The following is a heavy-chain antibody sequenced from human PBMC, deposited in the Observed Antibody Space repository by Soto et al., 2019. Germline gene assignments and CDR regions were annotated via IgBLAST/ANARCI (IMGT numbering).Heavy chain of an antibody. D-gene: IGHD3-22*01. CDR2: IRSKANSCAT. V-gene: IGHV3-73*01. CDR3: TLYYYDSSGYYDYYYGMDV. J-gene: IGHJ6*02. CDR1: GFTFSGSA. Sequence: GGSLRLSCAASGFTFSGSAMHWVRQASGKGLEWVGRIRSKANSCATAYAASVKGRFTISRDDSKNTAYLQMNSLKTEDTAVYYCTLYYYDSSGYYDYYYGMDVWGQGSTVTVSS.